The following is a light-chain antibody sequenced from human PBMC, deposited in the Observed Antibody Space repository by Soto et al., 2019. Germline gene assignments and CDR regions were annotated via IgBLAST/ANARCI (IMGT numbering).Light chain of an antibody. Sequence: QSALTQPPSASGTPGQRVTISCSGSSSNIGSNTVNWYQHLPGTAPKLLIYSNNQRPSGVPDRLSGSKSGTSASLDISGLQSVDEADYYCITWDASLNVYVFGTGTKVTVL. J-gene: IGLJ1*01. CDR3: ITWDASLNVYV. V-gene: IGLV1-44*01. CDR1: SSNIGSNT. CDR2: SNN.